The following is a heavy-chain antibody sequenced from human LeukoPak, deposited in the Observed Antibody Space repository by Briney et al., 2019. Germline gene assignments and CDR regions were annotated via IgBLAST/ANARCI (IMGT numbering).Heavy chain of an antibody. CDR3: ARDSSFDWLLPDY. D-gene: IGHD3-9*01. CDR1: GFTFSSYW. V-gene: IGHV3-7*01. Sequence: GGSLRLSCAASGFTFSSYWISWVGKAQGKGLEWVANIKQDGSEKYYVDSVKGRFTISRDNAKNSLYLQVNSMRAEDTAVYYCARDSSFDWLLPDYWGQGTLVTASS. CDR2: IKQDGSEK. J-gene: IGHJ4*02.